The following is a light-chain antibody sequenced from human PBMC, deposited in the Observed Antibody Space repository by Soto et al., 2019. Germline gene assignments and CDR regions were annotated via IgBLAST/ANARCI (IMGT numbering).Light chain of an antibody. CDR1: QSVSSSY. CDR2: GAS. CDR3: QQYSSSPQT. J-gene: IGKJ1*01. Sequence: PGDSVTITCRASQSVSSSYLAWYQQKPGQAPRLLIYGASSRATGIPDRFSGSGSGTDFTLTISRLEPEDFAVYYCQQYSSSPQTFGQGTKVDIK. V-gene: IGKV3-20*01.